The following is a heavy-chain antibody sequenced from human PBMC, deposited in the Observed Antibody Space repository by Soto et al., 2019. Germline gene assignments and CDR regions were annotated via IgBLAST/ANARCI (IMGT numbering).Heavy chain of an antibody. D-gene: IGHD6-13*01. CDR1: GGSISSGGYY. CDR2: IYYSGST. Sequence: TLSLPCTVSGGSISSGGYYWSWIRQHPGKGLEWIGYIYYSGSTYYNPSLKSRVTISVDTSKNQFSLKLSSVTAADTAVYYCPREWTSIAAAGPTYNWFEHWGQGTLVPVS. CDR3: PREWTSIAAAGPTYNWFEH. J-gene: IGHJ5*02. V-gene: IGHV4-31*03.